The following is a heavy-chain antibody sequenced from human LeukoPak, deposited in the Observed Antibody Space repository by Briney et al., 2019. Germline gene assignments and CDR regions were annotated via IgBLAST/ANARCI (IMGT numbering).Heavy chain of an antibody. CDR2: IYSGGST. D-gene: IGHD1-26*01. CDR3: ARGGTTGYHLGQ. CDR1: GFTFSSYW. Sequence: GRSLRLSRAASGFTFSSYWMHGVRQAPGKGLEWVSVIYSGGSTYYADSVKGRFTISRDNSRNTLYLQMSSLRAEDTAVECYARGGTTGYHLGQWGQGTLVTVSS. J-gene: IGHJ4*02. V-gene: IGHV3-66*01.